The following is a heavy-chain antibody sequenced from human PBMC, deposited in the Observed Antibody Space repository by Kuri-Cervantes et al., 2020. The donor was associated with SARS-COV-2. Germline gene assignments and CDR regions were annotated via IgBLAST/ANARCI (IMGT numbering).Heavy chain of an antibody. V-gene: IGHV4-61*08. D-gene: IGHD5-12*01. CDR1: GGSISSGGYY. J-gene: IGHJ5*02. CDR2: IYYSGST. CDR3: AREGGYRWFDP. Sequence: SETLSLTCTVSGGSISSGGYYWSWIRQPPGKGLEWIGYIYYSGSTNYNPSLKSRVTISVDTSKNQFSLKLSSVTAADTAVYYCAREGGYRWFDPWGQGTLVTVSS.